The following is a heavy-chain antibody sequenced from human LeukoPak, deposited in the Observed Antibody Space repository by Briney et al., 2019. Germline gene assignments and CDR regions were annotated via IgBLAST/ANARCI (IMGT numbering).Heavy chain of an antibody. J-gene: IGHJ4*02. CDR2: IVYSEDA. D-gene: IGHD4-17*01. CDR3: AKGETVTTSPFDY. CDR1: GASISHYY. V-gene: IGHV4-59*01. Sequence: SETLSLTCAVSGASISHYYWNWFRQPPGKGLEWIGSIVYSEDANYNPSLKSRVTISVDTSKSQFSLTLTSVTAADTGVYYCAKGETVTTSPFDYWGQGILVTVSS.